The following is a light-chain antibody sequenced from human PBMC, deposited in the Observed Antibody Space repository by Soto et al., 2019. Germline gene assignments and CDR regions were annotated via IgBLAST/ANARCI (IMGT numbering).Light chain of an antibody. Sequence: QSVLTQPPSVSGAPGQTVTISCTGSSSNIGADYDVHWYQQLPGTAPKLLIYANSNRPSGVPDRFSGSKSGTSASLAVTGLQDEDEADYYCQSFDSTLSGYVFGTGTKLTVL. V-gene: IGLV1-40*01. CDR2: ANS. J-gene: IGLJ1*01. CDR3: QSFDSTLSGYV. CDR1: SSNIGADYD.